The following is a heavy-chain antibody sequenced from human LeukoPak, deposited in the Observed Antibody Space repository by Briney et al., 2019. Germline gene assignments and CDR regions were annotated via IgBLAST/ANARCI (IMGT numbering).Heavy chain of an antibody. V-gene: IGHV1-2*02. Sequence: EASVKVSCKAFGYTFTSNYMHWVRQAPGQGLEWMGWINPNSGGTNYAQKFQGRVTMTRDTSISTAYMELSRLRSDDTAVYYCVRVHYDFWSGYFDGFDYWGQGTLVTVSS. CDR1: GYTFTSNY. CDR2: INPNSGGT. J-gene: IGHJ4*02. D-gene: IGHD3-3*01. CDR3: VRVHYDFWSGYFDGFDY.